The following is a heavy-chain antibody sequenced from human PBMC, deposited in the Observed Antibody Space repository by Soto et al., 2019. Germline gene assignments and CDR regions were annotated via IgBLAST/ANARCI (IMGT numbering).Heavy chain of an antibody. CDR1: GFTFSSYW. D-gene: IGHD6-19*01. CDR3: ARGDAAGVTYYYYYGMDV. Sequence: GGSLRLSCAASGFTFSSYWMSWVRQAPGKGLEWVANIKQDGSEKYYVDSVKGRFTISRDNAKNSLYLQMNSLRAEDTAVYYCARGDAAGVTYYYYYGMDVWGQGTTVTVSS. J-gene: IGHJ6*02. V-gene: IGHV3-7*05. CDR2: IKQDGSEK.